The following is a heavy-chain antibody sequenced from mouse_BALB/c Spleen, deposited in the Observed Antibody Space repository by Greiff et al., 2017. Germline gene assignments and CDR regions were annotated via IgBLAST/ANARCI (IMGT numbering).Heavy chain of an antibody. Sequence: EVKLMESGGGLVKPGGSLKLSCAASGFTFSSYTMSWVRQTPEKRLEWVATISSGGSYTYYPDSVKGRFTISRDNAKNTLYLQMSSLKSEDTAMYYCTREDYDGEGAAMDYWGQGTSVTVSS. CDR1: GFTFSSYT. D-gene: IGHD2-4*01. V-gene: IGHV5-6-4*01. CDR2: ISSGGSYT. CDR3: TREDYDGEGAAMDY. J-gene: IGHJ4*01.